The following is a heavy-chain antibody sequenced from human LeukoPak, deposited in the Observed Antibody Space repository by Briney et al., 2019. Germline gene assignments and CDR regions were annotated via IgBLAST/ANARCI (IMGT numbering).Heavy chain of an antibody. V-gene: IGHV5-10-1*01. D-gene: IGHD3-10*01. CDR2: IDPSDSYT. CDR3: ARRDGFGAIDFAFDI. CDR1: GYSFTSYW. Sequence: GSLKISCKGSGYSFTSYWITWVRQMPGKGLEWMGRIDPSDSYTNYSPSFQGHVTISADKSISTAYLQWSGLKASDTAMYYCARRDGFGAIDFAFDIWGQGTMVTVSS. J-gene: IGHJ3*02.